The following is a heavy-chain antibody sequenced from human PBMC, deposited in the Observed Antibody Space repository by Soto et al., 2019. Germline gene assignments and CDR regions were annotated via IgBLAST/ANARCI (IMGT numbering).Heavy chain of an antibody. J-gene: IGHJ4*02. CDR1: GYRFTTYY. D-gene: IGHD5-18*01. V-gene: IGHV1-2*06. CDR3: ARDGNFAFLGYSFAFDF. Sequence: QVQLVQSGPEVKKPGASVRVSCEASGYRFTTYYIHWVRQAPGQGLEWMGRMNLDTGGTTYAQQVQGRVTMTRDTSISTAYMEVSSLKSDDTAMYYCARDGNFAFLGYSFAFDFWGQGTLVTVSS. CDR2: MNLDTGGT.